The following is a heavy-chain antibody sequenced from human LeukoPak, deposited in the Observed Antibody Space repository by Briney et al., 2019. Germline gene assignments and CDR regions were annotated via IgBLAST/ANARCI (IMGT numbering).Heavy chain of an antibody. CDR2: IYYSGST. D-gene: IGHD3-10*01. V-gene: IGHV4-59*01. CDR1: GGSISSYY. Sequence: SETLSLTCTVSGGSISSYYWSWIRQPPGKGLEWIGYIYYSGSTNYNPSLKSRVTISVDTSKNQSSLKLSSVTAADTAVYYCARITGFGEFLYYYYGMDVWGKGTTVTVSS. J-gene: IGHJ6*04. CDR3: ARITGFGEFLYYYYGMDV.